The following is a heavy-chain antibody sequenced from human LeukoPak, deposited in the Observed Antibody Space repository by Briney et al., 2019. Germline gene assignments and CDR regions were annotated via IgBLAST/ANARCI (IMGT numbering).Heavy chain of an antibody. CDR1: GGTFSSYA. V-gene: IGHV1-69*04. Sequence: SVKVSCMASGGTFSSYAISWVRQAPGQGLEWMGRIIPILGIANYAQKFQGRVTITADKSTSTAYMELSSLRSEDTAVYYCARAMVRGVMPPLDYWGQGTLVTVSS. CDR2: IIPILGIA. D-gene: IGHD3-10*01. J-gene: IGHJ4*02. CDR3: ARAMVRGVMPPLDY.